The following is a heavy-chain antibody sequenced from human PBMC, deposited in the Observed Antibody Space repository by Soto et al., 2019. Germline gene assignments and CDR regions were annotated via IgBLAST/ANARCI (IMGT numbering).Heavy chain of an antibody. Sequence: EVQLVESGGGLVKPGGSLRLSCTVSGLSFSDAWMNWVRQAPGKGLEWVGLLKSKTNGGTTDYAAPVKGRFVISRDDLKNTLYLQMNSLQAEDTAVYYCVREYSGSFDYWGQGTLVTVSS. CDR3: VREYSGSFDY. CDR1: GLSFSDAW. CDR2: LKSKTNGGTT. V-gene: IGHV3-15*07. J-gene: IGHJ4*02. D-gene: IGHD1-26*01.